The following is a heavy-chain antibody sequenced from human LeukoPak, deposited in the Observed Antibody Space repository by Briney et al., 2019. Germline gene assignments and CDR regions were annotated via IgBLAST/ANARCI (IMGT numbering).Heavy chain of an antibody. D-gene: IGHD6-19*01. V-gene: IGHV1-18*01. J-gene: IGHJ6*02. Sequence: GSVKVSCEASGYTFTSYGISWVRQAPGQGLEWMGWISAYNGNTNYAQKLQGRVTMTTDTSTSTAYMELRSLRSDDTAVYYCARDGAGYSSGWYAYYYCGMDVWGQGTTVTVSS. CDR1: GYTFTSYG. CDR3: ARDGAGYSSGWYAYYYCGMDV. CDR2: ISAYNGNT.